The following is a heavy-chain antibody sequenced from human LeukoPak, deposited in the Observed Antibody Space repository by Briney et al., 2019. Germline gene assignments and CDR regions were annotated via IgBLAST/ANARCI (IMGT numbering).Heavy chain of an antibody. Sequence: SETLSLTCAVYGGTFSGYYWSWIRQPPGNGLEWIVEINHSGRTNYNPSLKSRVTISVNTSNNQFSQNLSSVTAEDTAVYYCARGTPGYNYVRGQGTLVTVSS. J-gene: IGHJ4*02. D-gene: IGHD5-18*01. CDR3: ARGTPGYNYV. CDR1: GGTFSGYY. CDR2: INHSGRT. V-gene: IGHV4-34*01.